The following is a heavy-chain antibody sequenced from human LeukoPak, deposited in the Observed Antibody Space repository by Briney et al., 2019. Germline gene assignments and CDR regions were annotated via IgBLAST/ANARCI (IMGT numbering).Heavy chain of an antibody. V-gene: IGHV1-2*02. Sequence: ASVKVSCKTSGYSFTDYYMHWVRQAPGQGLEWMGWINPSSGGTSSAQKFQGRVTMTRDTSITTVYMEVSWLTSGDTAIYYCARADRLDGGPYLIGPWGQGTLVTVSS. J-gene: IGHJ5*02. CDR1: GYSFTDYY. CDR2: INPSSGGT. CDR3: ARADRLDGGPYLIGP. D-gene: IGHD2-21*01.